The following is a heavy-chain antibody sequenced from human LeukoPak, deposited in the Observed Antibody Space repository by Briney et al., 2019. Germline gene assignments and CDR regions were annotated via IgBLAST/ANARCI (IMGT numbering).Heavy chain of an antibody. V-gene: IGHV3-74*01. Sequence: PGGSLRLSCAASGFIFSSHWMHWVRHAPGKGLVWVSRISSDGWSTSYADSVKGRFTASRDNAENTLYLQMNSLRAEDTAVYYCARVSQLPGISSDYWGQGSLVTVSS. D-gene: IGHD2-21*01. CDR1: GFIFSSHW. CDR3: ARVSQLPGISSDY. CDR2: ISSDGWST. J-gene: IGHJ4*02.